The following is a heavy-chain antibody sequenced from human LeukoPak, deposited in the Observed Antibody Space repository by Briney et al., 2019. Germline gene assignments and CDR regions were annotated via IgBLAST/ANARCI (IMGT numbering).Heavy chain of an antibody. CDR2: ISADGGST. V-gene: IGHV3-43*02. CDR3: AKESGKFDY. Sequence: PGGSLRLSCVASGLTLYDYAMHWVRQAPGKGLEWVSLISADGGSTFYADSVRGRFSISRDNSKNSLYLQMNSLRTEDTAMYYCAKESGKFDYWGQGTLVAVSS. J-gene: IGHJ4*02. CDR1: GLTLYDYA.